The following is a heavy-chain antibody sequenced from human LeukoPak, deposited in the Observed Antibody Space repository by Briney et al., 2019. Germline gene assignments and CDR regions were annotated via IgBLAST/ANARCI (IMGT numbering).Heavy chain of an antibody. CDR3: ARNNWNTIDY. CDR2: IYYSGST. Sequence: SETLSLTCTVSGGSISSYYWSWIRQPPGKGLEWIGYIYYSGSTNYNPSLKSRVNISVDMSKNQFSLKLSSVTAADTAVYYCARNNWNTIDYWGQGALVTVSS. CDR1: GGSISSYY. J-gene: IGHJ4*02. D-gene: IGHD1/OR15-1a*01. V-gene: IGHV4-59*01.